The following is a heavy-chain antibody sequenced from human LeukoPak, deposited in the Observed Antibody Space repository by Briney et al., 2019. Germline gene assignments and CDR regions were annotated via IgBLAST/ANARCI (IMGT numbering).Heavy chain of an antibody. Sequence: PGGSLRLSCTASGIMFSGYWMSWVRQAPGKGLEWVANIKQHGTERYYVDSVKGRFTISRDDAKKSVYLQMNSLRAEDTAVYLCASDGGPFDHWGQGILVTVAS. D-gene: IGHD3-16*01. CDR1: GIMFSGYW. J-gene: IGHJ4*02. CDR2: IKQHGTER. V-gene: IGHV3-7*01. CDR3: ASDGGPFDH.